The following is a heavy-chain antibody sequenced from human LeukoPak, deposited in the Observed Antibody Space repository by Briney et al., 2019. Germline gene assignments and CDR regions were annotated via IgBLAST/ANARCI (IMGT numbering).Heavy chain of an antibody. CDR2: IYYSGST. J-gene: IGHJ5*02. CDR3: ARLGGDIVVVPAWSWFDP. CDR1: GGSVSSGSYY. V-gene: IGHV4-61*01. D-gene: IGHD2-2*01. Sequence: PSETLSLTCTVSGGSVSSGSYYWSWIRQPPGKGLEWIGYIYYSGSTNYNPSLKSRVTISVDTSKNQFSLKLSSVTAADTAVYYCARLGGDIVVVPAWSWFDPWGQGTLVTVSS.